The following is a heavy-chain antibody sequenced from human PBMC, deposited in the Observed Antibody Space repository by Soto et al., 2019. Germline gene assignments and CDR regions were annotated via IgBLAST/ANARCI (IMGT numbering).Heavy chain of an antibody. CDR3: ARGDALVAATPLRL. V-gene: IGHV1-18*01. J-gene: IGHJ4*02. CDR2: ISGYDGNT. D-gene: IGHD2-15*01. CDR1: GYTFTSYG. Sequence: QVHLVRSGAEVKKPGASVKVSCKASGYTFTSYGISWVRLAPGQGLEWMGWISGYDGNTKYAQKFQGRVTMTTDTSTSTAYMELRSLRSDDTAIYYCARGDALVAATPLRLGGQGTLVTVSS.